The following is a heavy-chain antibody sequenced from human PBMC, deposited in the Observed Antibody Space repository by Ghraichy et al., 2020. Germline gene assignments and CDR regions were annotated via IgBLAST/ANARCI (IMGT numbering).Heavy chain of an antibody. Sequence: TLSLTCTVSGGSISSYYWSWIRQPPGKGLEWIGFMYYSGSTNYNPSLKSRVTISVDTSKNQFSLKLSSVTAADTAVYYCARAGYYDGSGYLPDYWGQGTLVTVSS. D-gene: IGHD3-22*01. CDR3: ARAGYYDGSGYLPDY. V-gene: IGHV4-59*01. CDR1: GGSISSYY. J-gene: IGHJ4*02. CDR2: MYYSGST.